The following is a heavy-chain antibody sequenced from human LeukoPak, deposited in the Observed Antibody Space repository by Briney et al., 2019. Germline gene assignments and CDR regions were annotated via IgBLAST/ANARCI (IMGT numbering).Heavy chain of an antibody. J-gene: IGHJ4*02. D-gene: IGHD3-22*01. V-gene: IGHV1-69*05. CDR1: GYTFTSYG. CDR3: ATPYYYDSSGYYYFDY. CDR2: IIPIFGTA. Sequence: GASVKVSCKASGYTFTSYGISWVRQAPGQGLEWMGGIIPIFGTANYAQKFQGRVTITTDESTSTAYMELSSLRSEDTAVYYCATPYYYDSSGYYYFDYWGQGTLVTVSS.